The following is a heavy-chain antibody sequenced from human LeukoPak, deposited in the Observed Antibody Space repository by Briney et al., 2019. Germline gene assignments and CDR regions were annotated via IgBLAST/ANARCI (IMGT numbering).Heavy chain of an antibody. CDR1: GYTFTSYA. J-gene: IGHJ4*02. CDR3: ASVIAVAAYFDY. Sequence: GASVKVSCKASGYTFTSYAMNWVRQAPGQGLEWMGWINPNSGGTNYAQKFQGRVTMTRDTSISTAYMELSRLRSDDTAVYYCASVIAVAAYFDYWGQGTLVTVSS. V-gene: IGHV1-2*02. CDR2: INPNSGGT. D-gene: IGHD6-19*01.